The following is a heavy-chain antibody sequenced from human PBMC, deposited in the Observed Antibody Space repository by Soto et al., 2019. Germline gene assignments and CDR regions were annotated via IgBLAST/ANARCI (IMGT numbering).Heavy chain of an antibody. J-gene: IGHJ1*01. V-gene: IGHV3-23*01. D-gene: IGHD6-19*01. CDR2: ISGSGGST. CDR3: AKKVAGSEPFQH. Sequence: GGSLRLSCAASGFTFSSYAMSWVRQAPGKGLEWVSAISGSGGSTYYADSVKGRFTTSRDNSKNTLFLQMNSLRAEDTAVYYCAKKVAGSEPFQHWGQGTLVTVSS. CDR1: GFTFSSYA.